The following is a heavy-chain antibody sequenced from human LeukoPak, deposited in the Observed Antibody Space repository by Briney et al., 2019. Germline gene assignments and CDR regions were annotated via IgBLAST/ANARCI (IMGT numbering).Heavy chain of an antibody. V-gene: IGHV1-18*01. CDR1: GYTFTSYG. Sequence: GASVKVSCKASGYTFTSYGISWVRQAPGQGLEWMGWISAYNGNTNYAQKLQGRVTMTTDTSTSTAYMELRSLRSDDTAVYYCARDMMTTVTTPSRTFDYWGQGTLVTVSS. D-gene: IGHD4-17*01. J-gene: IGHJ4*02. CDR2: ISAYNGNT. CDR3: ARDMMTTVTTPSRTFDY.